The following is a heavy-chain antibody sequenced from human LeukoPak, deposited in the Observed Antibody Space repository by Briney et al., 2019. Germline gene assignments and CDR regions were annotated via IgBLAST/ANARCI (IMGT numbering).Heavy chain of an antibody. Sequence: GSVKVSCKASGYTFTGYYMHWVRQAPGQGLEWMGWINPNSGGTNYAQKFQGRVTMTRDTSISTAYMELSRLRSDDTAVYYCARASYYDFWSGYIPPPYYYYGMDVWGQGTTVTVSS. D-gene: IGHD3-3*01. CDR2: INPNSGGT. J-gene: IGHJ6*02. V-gene: IGHV1-2*02. CDR3: ARASYYDFWSGYIPPPYYYYGMDV. CDR1: GYTFTGYY.